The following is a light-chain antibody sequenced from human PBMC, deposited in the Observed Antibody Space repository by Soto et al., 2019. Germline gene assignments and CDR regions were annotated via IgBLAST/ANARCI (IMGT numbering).Light chain of an antibody. CDR2: DAS. CDR1: QPISNN. Sequence: RGMTQSPVSLSVSPGERVTLSCRASQPISNNLAWYQQKPGQAPRLLIFDASTRATGIPARFSGSGSGTEFALTISSRQSEDFATYYCQQANDWPPTFGQGT. CDR3: QQANDWPPT. V-gene: IGKV3-15*01. J-gene: IGKJ1*01.